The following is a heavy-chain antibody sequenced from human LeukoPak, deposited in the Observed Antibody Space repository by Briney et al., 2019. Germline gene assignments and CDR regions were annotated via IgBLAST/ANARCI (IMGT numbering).Heavy chain of an antibody. CDR1: NFTFRHYG. Sequence: GRSLRLSCAASNFTFRHYGMHWVRQAPGKGLEWVAVIWNDGSSQYYADSVKGRFTISRDNSQNTLFLQMNNLRPEDTAVYYCAKDAERGFDYSNSLDKWGQGTLVTVSS. J-gene: IGHJ4*02. V-gene: IGHV3-33*06. CDR3: AKDAERGFDYSNSLDK. CDR2: IWNDGSSQ. D-gene: IGHD4-11*01.